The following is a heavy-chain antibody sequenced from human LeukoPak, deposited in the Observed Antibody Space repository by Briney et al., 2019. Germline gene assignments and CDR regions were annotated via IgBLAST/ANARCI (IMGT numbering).Heavy chain of an antibody. CDR2: IYHSGST. CDR3: ARPANDAFDI. CDR1: GYSISSGYY. J-gene: IGHJ3*02. V-gene: IGHV4-38-2*01. Sequence: PSETLSLTCAVSGYSISSGYYWGWIRQPPGKGLEWIGSIYHSGSTYYNPSLKSRVTISVDTSKNQFSLKLSSVTAADTAVYYCARPANDAFDIWGQGTMVTASS.